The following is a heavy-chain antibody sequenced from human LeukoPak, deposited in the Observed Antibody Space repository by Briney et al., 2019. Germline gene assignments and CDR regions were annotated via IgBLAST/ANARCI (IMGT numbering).Heavy chain of an antibody. V-gene: IGHV4-59*01. D-gene: IGHD3-22*01. J-gene: IGHJ4*02. CDR1: GGSISSYY. Sequence: SETLSLTCTVSGGSISSYYWSWLRQTPGKGLEYIGYIYDSGSTNYNPSLKSRVTISVDTSKNQFSLQLSSVTAADTAVYYCARYGSRGDYYFDYWGQGTLVTVSS. CDR2: IYDSGST. CDR3: ARYGSRGDYYFDY.